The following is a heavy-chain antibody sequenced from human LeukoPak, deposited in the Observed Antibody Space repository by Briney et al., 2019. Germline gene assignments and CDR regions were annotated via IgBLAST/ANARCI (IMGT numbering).Heavy chain of an antibody. CDR1: GGSISSHY. CDR3: AGVTALGGNLDY. V-gene: IGHV4-59*11. CDR2: IYYSGST. D-gene: IGHD4-23*01. Sequence: PSETLSLTCTVPGGSISSHYWSWIRQPPGKGLEWIGYIYYSGSTNYNPSLKSRVTISVDTSKNQFSLKLSSVTAADTAVYYCAGVTALGGNLDYWGQGTLVTVSS. J-gene: IGHJ4*02.